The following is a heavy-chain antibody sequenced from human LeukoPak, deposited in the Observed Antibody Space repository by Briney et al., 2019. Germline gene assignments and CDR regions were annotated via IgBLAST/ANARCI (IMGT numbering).Heavy chain of an antibody. CDR3: ARAEDYGDSYFDC. J-gene: IGHJ4*02. CDR2: IYYSGST. V-gene: IGHV4-59*01. D-gene: IGHD4-17*01. CDR1: GGSISSYY. Sequence: SETLSLTCTVSGGSISSYYWSWIRQPPGKGLEWIGYIYYSGSTNYNPSLKSRVTISVDTSKNQFSLKLSSVTAADTAVYYCARAEDYGDSYFDCWGQGTLVTVSS.